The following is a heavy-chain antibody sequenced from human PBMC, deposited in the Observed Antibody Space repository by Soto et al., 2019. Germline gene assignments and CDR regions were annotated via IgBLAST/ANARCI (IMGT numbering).Heavy chain of an antibody. CDR2: ISDSGGRP. CDR1: GYTFSSHA. J-gene: IGHJ6*02. D-gene: IGHD3-10*01. CDR3: AKYQRVYSGSGSYPTYGMDV. Sequence: EVQLLESGGGLVQPGGSLRLSCAASGYTFSSHAMSWVRQAPGKGLDWVSGISDSGGRPYYAASVKGRFTISRDNSTNTLYLQMDSLRADDTAVYYCAKYQRVYSGSGSYPTYGMDVWGQGTTVTVSS. V-gene: IGHV3-23*01.